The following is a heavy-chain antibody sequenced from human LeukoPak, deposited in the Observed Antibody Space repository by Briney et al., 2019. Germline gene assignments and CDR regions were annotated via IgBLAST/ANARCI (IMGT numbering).Heavy chain of an antibody. Sequence: SETLSLTCTVSGGSIISYYWSWIRQPPGKGLEWIGYIYYSGITNYNPSLKSRVTTSVDTSKNQFSLSLSSVTAADTAVYYCARWEVRLNAFEMWGQGTMVTVSS. CDR2: IYYSGIT. V-gene: IGHV4-59*08. CDR3: ARWEVRLNAFEM. D-gene: IGHD3-10*01. CDR1: GGSIISYY. J-gene: IGHJ3*02.